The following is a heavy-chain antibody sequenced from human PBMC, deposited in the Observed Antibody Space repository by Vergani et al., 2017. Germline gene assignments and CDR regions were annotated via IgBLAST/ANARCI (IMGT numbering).Heavy chain of an antibody. Sequence: EVQLVESGGGLVQPGRSLRLSCTASGFTFGDYAMSWVRQAPGKGLEWVGFIRSKAYGGTTEYAASVKGRFTISRDDSKSIAYLQMNSLKTEDTAVYYCTLDPYDYVLAAFDIWGQGTMVTVSS. J-gene: IGHJ3*02. V-gene: IGHV3-49*04. CDR1: GFTFGDYA. CDR2: IRSKAYGGTT. CDR3: TLDPYDYVLAAFDI. D-gene: IGHD3-16*01.